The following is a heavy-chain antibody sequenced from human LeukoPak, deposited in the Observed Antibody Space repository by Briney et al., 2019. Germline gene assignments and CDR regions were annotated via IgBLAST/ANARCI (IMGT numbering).Heavy chain of an antibody. V-gene: IGHV3-23*01. J-gene: IGHJ6*03. CDR3: ARGLYYSYYYMDV. CDR1: GFTLSSYA. Sequence: PGGSLRLSCAASGFTLSSYAMSWVRQAPGKGLEWVSAISGSGGGAYSADSVKGRFTISRDNSKNTLYLQMNSLRAEDTAVYYCARGLYYSYYYMDVWGKGTTVTVSS. CDR2: ISGSGGGA.